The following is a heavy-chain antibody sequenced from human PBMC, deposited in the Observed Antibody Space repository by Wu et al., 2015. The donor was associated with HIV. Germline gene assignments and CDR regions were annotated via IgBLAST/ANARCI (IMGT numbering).Heavy chain of an antibody. CDR3: ARGSRVIGGSYYFARITLPTS. J-gene: IGHJ1*01. D-gene: IGHD1-26*01. CDR1: GYTFTSYG. Sequence: QVHLEQSGVEVKKPGASVKVSCKASGYTFTSYGINWVRQAPGQGLEWMGWINTFNGNTEYAQNLQGRVTMTTDTSTNTAYMELRSLRSDDTATYYCARGSRVIGGSYYFARITLPTSWGQGHRGPPSP. V-gene: IGHV1-18*01. CDR2: INTFNGNT.